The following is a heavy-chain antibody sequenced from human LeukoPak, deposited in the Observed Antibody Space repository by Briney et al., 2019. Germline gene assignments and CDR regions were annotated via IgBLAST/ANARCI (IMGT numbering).Heavy chain of an antibody. Sequence: ASVKVSCKASGYTFTSYAMHWVRQAPGQRLEWMGWINAGNGNTKYSQKFQGRVTITRDTSASTAYMELSSLRSEDTAVYYCARESSGSYYSGHLDYWGQGTLVTVSS. CDR2: INAGNGNT. V-gene: IGHV1-3*01. CDR3: ARESSGSYYSGHLDY. J-gene: IGHJ4*02. D-gene: IGHD3-10*01. CDR1: GYTFTSYA.